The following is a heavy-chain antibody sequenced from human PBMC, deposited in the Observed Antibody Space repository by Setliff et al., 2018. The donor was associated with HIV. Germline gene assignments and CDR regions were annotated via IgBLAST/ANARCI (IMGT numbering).Heavy chain of an antibody. D-gene: IGHD3-9*01. CDR1: GGTISSYA. CDR2: IIPTLNIA. J-gene: IGHJ4*02. CDR3: ARADYDLLTGSYGALDS. Sequence: SVKVSCKASGGTISSYAIGWVRQAPGQGLEWMGCIIPTLNIAKPTQKLRDRVTFTADTSTSTTYMEMSSLKSEDTAFYFCARADYDLLTGSYGALDSWGQGTLVTVSS. V-gene: IGHV1-69*10.